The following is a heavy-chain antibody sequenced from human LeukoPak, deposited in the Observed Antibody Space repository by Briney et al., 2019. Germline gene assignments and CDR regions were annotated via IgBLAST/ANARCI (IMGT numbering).Heavy chain of an antibody. J-gene: IGHJ3*02. CDR3: ARTPEDDSSGYYLRIDAFDI. CDR2: ISAYNGNT. V-gene: IGHV1-18*01. Sequence: ASVKVSCKASGYTFTSYGISWVRQAPGQGLEWMGWISAYNGNTNYAQKLQGRVTMTTDTSTSTAYMELRSLRSDDTAVYYCARTPEDDSSGYYLRIDAFDIWGQGTMVTVSS. CDR1: GYTFTSYG. D-gene: IGHD3-22*01.